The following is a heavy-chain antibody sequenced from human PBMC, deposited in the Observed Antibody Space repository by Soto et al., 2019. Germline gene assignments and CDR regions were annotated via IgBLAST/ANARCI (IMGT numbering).Heavy chain of an antibody. V-gene: IGHV4-34*01. CDR2: INHSGST. CDR1: CGSFSGYY. D-gene: IGHD3-22*01. CDR3: ARRTRLNYYDSSGNLYY. Sequence: SETLSVTCAVYCGSFSGYYWSWIRQPPGKGLEWIGEINHSGSTNYNPSLKSRVTISVDTSKNQFSLKLSSVTAADTAVYYCARRTRLNYYDSSGNLYYWGQGTLVTVSS. J-gene: IGHJ4*02.